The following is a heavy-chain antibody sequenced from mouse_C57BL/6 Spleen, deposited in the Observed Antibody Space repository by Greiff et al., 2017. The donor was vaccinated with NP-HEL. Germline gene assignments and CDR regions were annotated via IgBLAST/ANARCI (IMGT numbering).Heavy chain of an antibody. J-gene: IGHJ3*01. CDR3: TRDHGSSPGWFAY. Sequence: DVMLVESGEGLVKPGGSLKLSCAASGFTFSSYAMSWVRQTPEKRLEWVAYISSGGDYIYYADTVKGRFTISRDNARNALYLQMSSLKSEDTAMYYCTRDHGSSPGWFAYWGQGTLVTVSA. CDR2: ISSGGDYI. V-gene: IGHV5-9-1*02. CDR1: GFTFSSYA. D-gene: IGHD1-1*01.